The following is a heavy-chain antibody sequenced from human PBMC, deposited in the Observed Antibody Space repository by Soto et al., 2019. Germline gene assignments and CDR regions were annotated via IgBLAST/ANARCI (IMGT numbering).Heavy chain of an antibody. CDR3: AKMPLKCEGSYFDY. D-gene: IGHD2-2*01. J-gene: IGHJ4*02. CDR1: GFTFTNYP. CDR2: ISGSGGST. V-gene: IGHV3-23*01. Sequence: EAQVLDSGGVLVQPGGSLRLSCAASGFTFTNYPMAWVREAPAKGLEWDSTISGSGGSTFTSDSVKGRFTISRDNSKNTVYLQMNSLRVEDMAVYYCAKMPLKCEGSYFDYWGQGTLVTVSS.